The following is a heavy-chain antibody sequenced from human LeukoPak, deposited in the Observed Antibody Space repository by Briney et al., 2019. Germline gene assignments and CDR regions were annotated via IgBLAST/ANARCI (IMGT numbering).Heavy chain of an antibody. CDR1: GFTFSSYS. CDR2: ISSSSSYI. J-gene: IGHJ3*02. D-gene: IGHD3-22*01. Sequence: GGSPRLSCAASGFTFSSYSMNWVRQAPGKGLEWVSSISSSSSYIYYADSVKGRFTISRDNAKNSLYLQMNSLRAEDTAVYYCAREMYYYDSSGYPLAFDIWGQGTMVTVSS. V-gene: IGHV3-21*01. CDR3: AREMYYYDSSGYPLAFDI.